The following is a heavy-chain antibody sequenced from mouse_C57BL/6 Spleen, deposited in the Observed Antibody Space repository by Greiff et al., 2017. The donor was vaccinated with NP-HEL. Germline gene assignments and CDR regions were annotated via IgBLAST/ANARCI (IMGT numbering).Heavy chain of an antibody. J-gene: IGHJ3*01. V-gene: IGHV5-4*01. CDR2: ISDVGSYT. CDR1: GFTFSSYA. Sequence: EVKLMESGGGLVKPGGSLKLSCAASGFTFSSYAMSWVRQTPEKRLEWVATISDVGSYTYYPDNVKGRFTISRDNAKNNLYLQMSHLKSEDTAMYDCAREDGNYRAWFAYWGQGTLVTVSA. CDR3: AREDGNYRAWFAY. D-gene: IGHD2-1*01.